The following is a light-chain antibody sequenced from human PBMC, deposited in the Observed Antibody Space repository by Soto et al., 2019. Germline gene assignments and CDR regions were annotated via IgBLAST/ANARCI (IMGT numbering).Light chain of an antibody. Sequence: DSQMAQSPSSLSASVGDRVTITFRASQSISSYLNWYQQKLGKAPKLLIYAASSLQSGVPSRFSGSGSGTDFTLTISSLQPEDFATYYCQQSYSTPKTFGQGTKVDIK. V-gene: IGKV1-39*01. CDR3: QQSYSTPKT. CDR2: AAS. CDR1: QSISSY. J-gene: IGKJ1*01.